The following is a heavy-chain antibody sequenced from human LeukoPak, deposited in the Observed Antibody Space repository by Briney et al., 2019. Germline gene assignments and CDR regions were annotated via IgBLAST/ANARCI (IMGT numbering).Heavy chain of an antibody. CDR2: MNPNSGNT. J-gene: IGHJ4*02. V-gene: IGHV1-8*01. CDR1: GYTFTSYD. D-gene: IGHD6-13*01. Sequence: ASVKVSCKASGYTFTSYDINWVRQATGQGLEWMGWMNPNSGNTGYAQKFQGRVTMTRNTSISTAYMELSSLRSDDTAVYYCARDWVAAAGSGYWGQGTLVTVSS. CDR3: ARDWVAAAGSGY.